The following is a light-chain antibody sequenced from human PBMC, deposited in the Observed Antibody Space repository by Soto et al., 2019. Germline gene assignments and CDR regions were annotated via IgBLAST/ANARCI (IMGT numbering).Light chain of an antibody. V-gene: IGKV3D-20*01. CDR1: QSVSSSY. J-gene: IGKJ5*01. Sequence: EIVLTQSPATLSLSPGERATLSCGASQSVSSSYLAWYQQKPGLAPRLLIYDASSRATGIPDRFSGSWSGTDFTLTISRLEPEDFAVYYCQQYGSSLFGQGTRLEIK. CDR2: DAS. CDR3: QQYGSSL.